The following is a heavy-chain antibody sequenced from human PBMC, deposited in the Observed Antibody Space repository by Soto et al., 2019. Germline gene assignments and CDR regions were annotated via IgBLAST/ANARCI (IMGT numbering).Heavy chain of an antibody. D-gene: IGHD3-22*01. J-gene: IGHJ4*02. V-gene: IGHV1-2*02. CDR2: INPNNGDT. Sequence: ASVKVSCKASGSSFTSYYMHWVRQAPGQGLEWMGWINPNNGDTKYALKFRGRVTMTRDTSISIAHMELSSLRSDDTAVYYCARVWNYYDSRGHFAYWGQGSPVTVSS. CDR3: ARVWNYYDSRGHFAY. CDR1: GSSFTSYY.